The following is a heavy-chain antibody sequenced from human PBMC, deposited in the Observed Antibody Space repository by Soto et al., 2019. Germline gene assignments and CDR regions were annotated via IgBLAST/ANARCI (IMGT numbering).Heavy chain of an antibody. J-gene: IGHJ4*02. CDR3: ARGDGTGLYNSGWSPRY. V-gene: IGHV3-21*04. D-gene: IGHD6-19*01. CDR1: GFTFSYYS. CDR2: ISGSSTYI. Sequence: EVQLVESGGGLVKPGESLRVSCAASGFTFSYYSLHWVRQAPGKGLEWVSSISGSSTYIYYADRVKGRFTISRDNAKNSLYLRMDSLRAEVTAVYYCARGDGTGLYNSGWSPRYWGQGTLVTVSS.